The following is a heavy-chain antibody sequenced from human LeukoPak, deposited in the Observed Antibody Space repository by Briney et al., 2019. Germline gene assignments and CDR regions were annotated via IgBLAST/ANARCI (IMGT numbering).Heavy chain of an antibody. CDR2: IRYDGSNK. CDR1: GFTFSRYG. J-gene: IGHJ3*01. V-gene: IGHV3-30*02. D-gene: IGHD6-19*01. Sequence: WGSLRLSCAASGFTFSRYGMHWVRQTPGKGLEWVAFIRYDGSNKYYADSVKGRFTISRDNSKNTLYLQMNSLRAEDTAVYYCARDGQPGIAVAGTDRWGQGTMVTVSS. CDR3: ARDGQPGIAVAGTDR.